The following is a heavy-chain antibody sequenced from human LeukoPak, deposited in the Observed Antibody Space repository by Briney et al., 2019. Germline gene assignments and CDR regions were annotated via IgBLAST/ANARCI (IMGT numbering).Heavy chain of an antibody. CDR3: XRCQPYSNWFDP. D-gene: IGHD4-11*01. J-gene: IGHJ5*02. V-gene: IGHV4-59*08. Sequence: SETLSLTCTVSGGSISSYYWSWIRQPPGKGLEWIGYIYYSGSTNYNPSLKSRVTISVDTSKNQFSLKLSSVTAADTAVYYCXRCQPYSNWFDPWGQGTLVTVSS. CDR2: IYYSGST. CDR1: GGSISSYY.